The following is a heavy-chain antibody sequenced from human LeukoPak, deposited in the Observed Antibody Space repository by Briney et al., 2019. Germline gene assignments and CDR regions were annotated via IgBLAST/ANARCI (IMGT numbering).Heavy chain of an antibody. Sequence: PSQTLSLTCTVSGGSISSGSYYWSWIRQPAGKGLEWIGRIYTSGSTNYNPSLKSRVTISVGTSKNQFSLKLSSVTAADTAVYYCARVPGYGNTSYYYYYMDVWGKGTTVTVSS. J-gene: IGHJ6*03. D-gene: IGHD4-11*01. V-gene: IGHV4-61*02. CDR3: ARVPGYGNTSYYYYYMDV. CDR1: GGSISSGSYY. CDR2: IYTSGST.